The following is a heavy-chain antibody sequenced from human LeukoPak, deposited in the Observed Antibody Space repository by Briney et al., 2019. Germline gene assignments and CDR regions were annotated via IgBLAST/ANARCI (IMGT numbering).Heavy chain of an antibody. D-gene: IGHD6-13*01. CDR2: INHSGST. CDR3: ARGYSSSWYLYYYYYGMDV. J-gene: IGHJ6*02. V-gene: IGHV4-39*07. CDR1: GGSISSGDHY. Sequence: PSETLSLTCIVSGGSISSGDHYWSWIRQPPGKGLEWIGEINHSGSTNYNPSLKSRVTISVDTSKNQFSLKLSSVTAADTAVYYCARGYSSSWYLYYYYYGMDVWGQGTTVTVSS.